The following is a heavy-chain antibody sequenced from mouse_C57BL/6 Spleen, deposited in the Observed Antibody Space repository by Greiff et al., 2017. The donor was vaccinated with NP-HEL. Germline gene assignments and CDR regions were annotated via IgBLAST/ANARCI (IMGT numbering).Heavy chain of an antibody. V-gene: IGHV1-14*01. D-gene: IGHD3-2*02. CDR2: IYPYNDGT. Sequence: VQLQQSGPALVKPGASVKMSCKASGYTFTSYVMHWVKQKPGQGLAWIGYIYPYNDGTTYNEKFKGKATLTSDKSSSTAYMELSSLTSEDSAVYYCAPRQLRLRRAYWGQGTLVTVSA. CDR1: GYTFTSYV. CDR3: APRQLRLRRAY. J-gene: IGHJ3*01.